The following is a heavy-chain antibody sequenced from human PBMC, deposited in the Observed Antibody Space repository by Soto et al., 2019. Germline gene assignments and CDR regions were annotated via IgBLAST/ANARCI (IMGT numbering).Heavy chain of an antibody. V-gene: IGHV3-74*01. D-gene: IGHD6-19*01. J-gene: IGHJ4*02. CDR2: INNDGSST. CDR3: AKEPQCLGDY. CDR1: GFTFISYL. Sequence: GSLRLSXAASGFTFISYLMHWVRQAPGKGPVWVSRINNDGSSTTYADSVKGRFTISRDNAKNTVYLQMNSLRAEDTAVYYCAKEPQCLGDYWGQGTLVTVSS.